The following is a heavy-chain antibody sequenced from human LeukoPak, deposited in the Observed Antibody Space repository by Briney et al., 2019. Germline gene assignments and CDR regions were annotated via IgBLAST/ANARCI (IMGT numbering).Heavy chain of an antibody. CDR2: IYYSGST. J-gene: IGHJ4*02. D-gene: IGHD3-16*01. CDR1: GGSISSYY. Sequence: SETLSLTCTVSGGSISSYYWSWIRQPPGKGLEWIGYIYYSGSTNYNPSLKSRVTISVDTSKNQFSLKLSSVTAADTAVYYCARVGDKTLDFDYWGQGTLVTVSS. CDR3: ARVGDKTLDFDY. V-gene: IGHV4-59*01.